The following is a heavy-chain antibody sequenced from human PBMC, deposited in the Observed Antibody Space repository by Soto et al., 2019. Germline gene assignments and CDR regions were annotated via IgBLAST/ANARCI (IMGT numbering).Heavy chain of an antibody. CDR2: IYYSGIT. J-gene: IGHJ4*02. Sequence: PSETLSLTCTVSGGSISSYYWSWIRQPPGKGLEWIGYIYYSGITNYNPSLKSRVTISVDTSKNQFSLKLSSVTAADTAMYYCARDRDYGDGFDYWGQGTLVTVSS. D-gene: IGHD4-17*01. CDR3: ARDRDYGDGFDY. CDR1: GGSISSYY. V-gene: IGHV4-59*01.